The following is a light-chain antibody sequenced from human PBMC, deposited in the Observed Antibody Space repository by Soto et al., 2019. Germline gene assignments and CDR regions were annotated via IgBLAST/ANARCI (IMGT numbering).Light chain of an antibody. Sequence: QSVLTQPASVSGSPGQSITISCTGTSSDVGAYNYVSWYQQHPGKAPRLMIYDVSNRPSGVSNRFSGSKSGNTASLTISGLQAEDEADYYCSSYTSITTYVFGGGTKVT. J-gene: IGLJ1*01. CDR1: SSDVGAYNY. V-gene: IGLV2-14*01. CDR2: DVS. CDR3: SSYTSITTYV.